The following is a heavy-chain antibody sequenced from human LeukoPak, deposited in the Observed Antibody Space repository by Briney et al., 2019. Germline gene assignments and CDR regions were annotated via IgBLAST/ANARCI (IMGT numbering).Heavy chain of an antibody. D-gene: IGHD3-9*01. Sequence: GGSLRLSCAASGFTFSNYWMHWFRQAPGKGLVWVSRIKGDGSHTIYADSVKGRFTISRDNAKNTLYLQMKSLRAEDTAVYYCVRDWDHFDFDSWGQGTLVTVSS. CDR1: GFTFSNYW. CDR3: VRDWDHFDFDS. CDR2: IKGDGSHT. J-gene: IGHJ5*01. V-gene: IGHV3-74*01.